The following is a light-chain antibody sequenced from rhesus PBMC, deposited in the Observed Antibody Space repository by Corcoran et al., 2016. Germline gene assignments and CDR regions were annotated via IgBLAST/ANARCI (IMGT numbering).Light chain of an antibody. V-gene: IGKV1-22*01. Sequence: DIQMTQSPSSLSASVGDTVTITCRASQSISRWFDWYQQKQGKAPKLLIYKASSLQSGVPSRFRGRGSGTDFTLTISSLQPEDFATYYCLQYSSSPWTFGQGTKVEIK. CDR1: QSISRW. CDR2: KAS. J-gene: IGKJ1*01. CDR3: LQYSSSPWT.